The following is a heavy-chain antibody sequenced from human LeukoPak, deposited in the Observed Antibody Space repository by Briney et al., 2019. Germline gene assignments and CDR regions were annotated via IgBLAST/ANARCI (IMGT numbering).Heavy chain of an antibody. Sequence: GGSLRLSCAASEFTFNSYSFNWIRQPPGGGLEWVSSISSGSTYIYYSDSVKGRFTVSRDNAKNSLFLQMNNLRAEDTAVCYCARDPFYFDAAGSDDYWGQGTLVTVSS. CDR1: EFTFNSYS. D-gene: IGHD3-10*01. V-gene: IGHV3-21*01. CDR2: ISSGSTYI. CDR3: ARDPFYFDAAGSDDY. J-gene: IGHJ4*02.